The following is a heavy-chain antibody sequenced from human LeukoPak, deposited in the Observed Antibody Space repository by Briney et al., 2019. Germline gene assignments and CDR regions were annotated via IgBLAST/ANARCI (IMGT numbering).Heavy chain of an antibody. CDR1: GFTFSSYA. CDR3: AKSRGRLRAYYTDV. J-gene: IGHJ6*03. V-gene: IGHV3-23*01. D-gene: IGHD3-10*01. Sequence: PGGSLRLSCAASGFTFSSYAMSWVRQAPGKGLEWVSAISGSGGSTYYADSVKGRFTISRDNSKNTLYLQMNSLRAEDTAVYYCAKSRGRLRAYYTDVWGKGTTVTVSS. CDR2: ISGSGGST.